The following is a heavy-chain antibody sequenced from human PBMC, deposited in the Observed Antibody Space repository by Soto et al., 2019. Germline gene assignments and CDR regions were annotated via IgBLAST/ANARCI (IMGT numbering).Heavy chain of an antibody. CDR2: IYYSGST. Sequence: PSETLSLTCTVSGGSISSYYWSWIRQPPGKGLEWIGYIYYSGSTNYNPSLKSRVTISVDTSKNQFSLKLSSVTAADTAVYYCARDHEYGGIDYWGQGTLVTVSS. CDR1: GGSISSYY. V-gene: IGHV4-59*12. J-gene: IGHJ4*02. D-gene: IGHD2-15*01. CDR3: ARDHEYGGIDY.